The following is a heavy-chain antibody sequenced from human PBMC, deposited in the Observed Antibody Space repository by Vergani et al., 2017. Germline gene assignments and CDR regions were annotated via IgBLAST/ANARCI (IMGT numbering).Heavy chain of an antibody. V-gene: IGHV1-69-2*01. CDR3: ARVLAEWYSGYDGPPEFDP. CDR2: VDPEDGET. Sequence: VPLVQSGAAVKKPGATVKISCTVSGYTFTDYYMHWVQPAPGKGLEWMGLVDPEDGETIYAEKFQGRVTITADTSTDTAYMELSSLRAEDMAVYYCARVLAEWYSGYDGPPEFDPWGQGTLVTVSS. D-gene: IGHD5-12*01. CDR1: GYTFTDYY. J-gene: IGHJ5*02.